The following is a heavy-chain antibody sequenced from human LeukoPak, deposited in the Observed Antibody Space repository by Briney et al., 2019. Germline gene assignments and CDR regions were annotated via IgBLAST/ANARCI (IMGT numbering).Heavy chain of an antibody. CDR1: GFTFSSYS. CDR2: ISSSSSTI. J-gene: IGHJ6*03. Sequence: PGGSLRLSCAASGFTFSSYSMNWVRQAPGKGLEWVSYISSSSSTIYYADSVKGRFTISRDNAKNSLYLQMNSLRAEDTAVYYCAKSPGLYYYYMDVWGKGTTVTISS. V-gene: IGHV3-48*04. CDR3: AKSPGLYYYYMDV.